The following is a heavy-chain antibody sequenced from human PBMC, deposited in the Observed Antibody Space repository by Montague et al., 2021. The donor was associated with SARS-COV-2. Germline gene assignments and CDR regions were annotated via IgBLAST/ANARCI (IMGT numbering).Heavy chain of an antibody. D-gene: IGHD1-1*01. Sequence: SETLSLTCTASGESISSYSYNWGWMPQPQGLELEGVVSVHCSGRHNSSPSRRIRVSIYIATSKNQLSLKLSTVTAADMAVYSCTRHVHMTWPEPSPGFDYWGQGTLVTVSS. CDR3: TRHVHMTWPEPSPGFDY. J-gene: IGHJ4*02. V-gene: IGHV4-39*01. CDR1: GESISSYSYN. CDR2: VHCSGRH.